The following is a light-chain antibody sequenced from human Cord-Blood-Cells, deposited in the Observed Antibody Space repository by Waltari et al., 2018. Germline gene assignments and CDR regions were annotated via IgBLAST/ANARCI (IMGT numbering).Light chain of an antibody. CDR3: SSYTSSSTWV. CDR2: DVS. Sequence: QSALTQPASVSGSPGPSINIHCTGTSTDVGGSNYVSWYQQHPGKAPNLMIYDVSNRPSGVSYRFSGSKSGNTAPLTISGLQAEDEADYYCSSYTSSSTWVLGGGTKLTVL. CDR1: STDVGGSNY. V-gene: IGLV2-14*01. J-gene: IGLJ3*02.